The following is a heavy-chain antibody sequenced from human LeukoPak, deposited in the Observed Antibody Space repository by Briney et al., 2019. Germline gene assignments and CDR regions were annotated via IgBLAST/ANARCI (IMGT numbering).Heavy chain of an antibody. V-gene: IGHV4-39*07. D-gene: IGHD3-22*01. Sequence: PSETLSLTCTVSGGSISGSSYYWGWIRQPPGKGLEWIGTVYYNGGAHYSPSLKSRVTISVDTSKNQFSLKLSSVTAADTAVYFCARGPYSYDSSGAFDIWGQGTMVTVSS. CDR3: ARGPYSYDSSGAFDI. CDR2: VYYNGGA. J-gene: IGHJ3*02. CDR1: GGSISGSSYY.